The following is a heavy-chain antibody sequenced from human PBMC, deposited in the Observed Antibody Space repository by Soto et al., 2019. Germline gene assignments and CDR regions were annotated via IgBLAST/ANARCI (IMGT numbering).Heavy chain of an antibody. Sequence: GASVKVSCKASGYTFTGYYMHWVRQAPGQGLEWMGWINPNSGDTNYAQKFQGRVTMTRDTSISTAYMELSRLRSDDTAVYYCARDGSDLYYYYYGMDVWGQGTTVTVSS. CDR1: GYTFTGYY. CDR3: ARDGSDLYYYYYGMDV. V-gene: IGHV1-2*02. J-gene: IGHJ6*02. CDR2: INPNSGDT.